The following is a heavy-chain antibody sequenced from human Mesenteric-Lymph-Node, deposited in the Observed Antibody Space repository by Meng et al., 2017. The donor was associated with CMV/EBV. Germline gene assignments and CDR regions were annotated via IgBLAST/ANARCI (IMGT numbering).Heavy chain of an antibody. J-gene: IGHJ5*02. D-gene: IGHD2/OR15-2a*01. V-gene: IGHV1-2*06. CDR2: INPNSGVS. CDR1: GYHFTDFD. Sequence: QVPLVHARAEVWKPGASVSVSCKASGYHFTDFDIHWVRQAPGQGLEWMGRINPNSGVSNSAQNFQGRVTMTRDTSISTAYMELGRLTSDDTAVYYCARDNVNPEGFDPWGQGTLVTVSS. CDR3: ARDNVNPEGFDP.